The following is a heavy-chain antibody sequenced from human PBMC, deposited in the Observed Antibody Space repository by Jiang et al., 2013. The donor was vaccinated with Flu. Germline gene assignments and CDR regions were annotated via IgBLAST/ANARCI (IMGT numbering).Heavy chain of an antibody. CDR3: ATLRGSSYDSYLLDF. CDR2: IWHDGSEK. J-gene: IGHJ4*02. D-gene: IGHD5-12*01. Sequence: VQGGGPVRLSCAASGFTFSYYAMHWVRQAPGKGLEWVARIWHDGSEKYYADSVKGRFTVSRDNSKNTVDLQMNSLRVEDTAVYYCATLRGSSYDSYLLDFWGQGTLVSVSS. CDR1: GFTFSYYA. V-gene: IGHV3-30*02.